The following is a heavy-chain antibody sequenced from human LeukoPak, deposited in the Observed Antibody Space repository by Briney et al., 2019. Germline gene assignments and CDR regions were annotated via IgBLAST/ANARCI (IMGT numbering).Heavy chain of an antibody. J-gene: IGHJ5*02. Sequence: SETLSLTCAVSGGSISSSNWWSWVRQPPGKGLEWIGEIYHSGSTNYNPSLKSRVTISVDKSKNQFSLKLSSVTAADTAVYYCAREGVRGCSSTSCYWFDPWGQGTLVTVSS. CDR1: GGSISSSNW. CDR3: AREGVRGCSSTSCYWFDP. D-gene: IGHD2-2*01. CDR2: IYHSGST. V-gene: IGHV4-4*02.